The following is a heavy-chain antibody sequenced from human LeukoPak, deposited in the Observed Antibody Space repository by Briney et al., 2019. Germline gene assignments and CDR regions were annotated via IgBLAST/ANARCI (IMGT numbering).Heavy chain of an antibody. CDR3: ATRESLLWFGELPRYYYMDV. J-gene: IGHJ6*03. D-gene: IGHD3-10*01. V-gene: IGHV4-34*01. CDR2: INHSGST. Sequence: KPSETLSLTCAVYGGSFSGYYWSWIRQPPGKGLERIGEINHSGSTNYNPSLKSRVTISVDTSKNQFSLKLSSVTAADTAVYYCATRESLLWFGELPRYYYMDVWGKGTTVTVSS. CDR1: GGSFSGYY.